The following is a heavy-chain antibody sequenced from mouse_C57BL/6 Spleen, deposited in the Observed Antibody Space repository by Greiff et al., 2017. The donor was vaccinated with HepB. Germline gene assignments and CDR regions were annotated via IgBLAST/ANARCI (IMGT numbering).Heavy chain of an antibody. CDR1: GYTFTDYE. D-gene: IGHD2-5*01. J-gene: IGHJ2*01. CDR2: IDPETGGT. V-gene: IGHV1-15*01. Sequence: QVHVKQSGAELVRPGASVTLSCKASGYTFTDYEMHWVKQTPVHGLEWIGAIDPETGGTAYNQKFKGKAILTADKSSSTAYMELRSLTSEDSAVYYCTRPLYSNYFDYWGQGTTLTVSS. CDR3: TRPLYSNYFDY.